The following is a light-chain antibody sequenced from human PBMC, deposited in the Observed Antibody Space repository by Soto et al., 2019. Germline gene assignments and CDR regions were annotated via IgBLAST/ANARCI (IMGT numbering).Light chain of an antibody. Sequence: QSVLTQPRSVSGSPGQSVTISCAGSSSDVGTYNYVSWYQQHPGKAPQLIIYDVIQRPSGVPDRFSGSKSDNTASLTISGLQAEDEADYYCCSYAGRYIYVFGTGTKLTVL. CDR2: DVI. V-gene: IGLV2-11*01. CDR1: SSDVGTYNY. CDR3: CSYAGRYIYV. J-gene: IGLJ1*01.